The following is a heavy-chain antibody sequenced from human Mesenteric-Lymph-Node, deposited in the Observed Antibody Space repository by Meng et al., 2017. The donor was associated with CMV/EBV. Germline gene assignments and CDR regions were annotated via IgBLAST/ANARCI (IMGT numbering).Heavy chain of an antibody. CDR2: IRSKAYGGTT. CDR3: TRDRRDLGYCSGGSCYSWGYYYYYGMDV. J-gene: IGHJ6*02. V-gene: IGHV3-49*04. CDR1: GFTFSNYW. D-gene: IGHD2-15*01. Sequence: GESLKISCAASGFTFSNYWMSWVRQAPGKGLEWVGFIRSKAYGGTTEYAASVKGRFTISRDDSKSIAYLQMNSLKTEDTAVYYCTRDRRDLGYCSGGSCYSWGYYYYYGMDVWGQGTTVTVSS.